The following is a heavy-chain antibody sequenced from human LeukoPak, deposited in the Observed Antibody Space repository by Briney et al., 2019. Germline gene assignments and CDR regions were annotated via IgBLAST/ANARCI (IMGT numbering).Heavy chain of an antibody. J-gene: IGHJ4*02. CDR1: GGSISSYY. CDR2: IYYSGST. V-gene: IGHV4-59*01. D-gene: IGHD6-19*01. Sequence: SETLSLTCTVSGGSISSYYWSWIRQPPGKGLEWIGYIYYSGSTNYNPSLKSRVTISVDTSKNQFSLKLSSVTAADTAVYYCARVRSSGWGKNFDYWGQGTLVTVSS. CDR3: ARVRSSGWGKNFDY.